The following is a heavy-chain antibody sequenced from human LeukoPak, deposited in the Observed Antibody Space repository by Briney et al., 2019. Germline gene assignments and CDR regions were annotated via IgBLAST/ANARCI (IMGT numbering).Heavy chain of an antibody. CDR2: IIPIFGTA. D-gene: IGHD3-10*01. Sequence: SVKVSCQASGGTFSSYAISWVRQAPGQGPEWMGGIIPIFGTANYAQKFQGRVTITADDSTSTASMELSSLRSEDTAVYYCARSYYGSGSYESFDYWRQGTLVTVSS. J-gene: IGHJ4*02. CDR3: ARSYYGSGSYESFDY. V-gene: IGHV1-69*01. CDR1: GGTFSSYA.